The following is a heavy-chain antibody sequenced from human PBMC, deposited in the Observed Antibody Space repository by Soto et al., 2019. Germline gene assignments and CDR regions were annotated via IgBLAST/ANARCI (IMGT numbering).Heavy chain of an antibody. V-gene: IGHV3-30*03. J-gene: IGHJ5*02. Sequence: GGSLRLSCAASGFTFSSYGMHWVRQAPGKGLEWVAVISYDGSNKYYADSVKGRFTISRDNSKNTLYLQMNSLRSEDTAVYYCAIPRGRSSSSRWFDPWGQGTLVTVSS. CDR3: AIPRGRSSSSRWFDP. CDR1: GFTFSSYG. D-gene: IGHD6-6*01. CDR2: ISYDGSNK.